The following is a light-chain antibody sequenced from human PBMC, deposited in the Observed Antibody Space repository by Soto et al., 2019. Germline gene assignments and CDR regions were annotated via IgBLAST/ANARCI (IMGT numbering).Light chain of an antibody. J-gene: IGKJ1*01. Sequence: EIVLTQSPGTLSLSPGERATLSCRASQSVRSNYLAWYQQKPGQAPRLLIYNSSTRATGIPDRFSGSGSGTDFTLTISRLEPADFALYYCQQYRDLPQTFGQGTQVEIK. V-gene: IGKV3-20*01. CDR3: QQYRDLPQT. CDR1: QSVRSNY. CDR2: NSS.